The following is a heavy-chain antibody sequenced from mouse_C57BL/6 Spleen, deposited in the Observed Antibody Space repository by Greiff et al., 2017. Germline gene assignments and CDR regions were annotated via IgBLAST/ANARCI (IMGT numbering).Heavy chain of an antibody. CDR1: GFSLTSYG. CDR3: AKTHYYGSSHYYAMDY. D-gene: IGHD1-1*01. CDR2: IWSGGST. V-gene: IGHV2-4*01. J-gene: IGHJ4*01. Sequence: VPLQQSGPGLVQPSQSLSITCTVSGFSLTSYGVHWVRQPPGKGLEWLGVIWSGGSTDCTAAFISRLSISKDNSKSQVFFKMNSLQADDTAIYYCAKTHYYGSSHYYAMDYWGQGTSVTVSS.